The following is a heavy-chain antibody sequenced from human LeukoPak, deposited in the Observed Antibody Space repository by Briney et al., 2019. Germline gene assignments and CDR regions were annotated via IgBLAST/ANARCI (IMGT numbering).Heavy chain of an antibody. D-gene: IGHD3/OR15-3a*01. CDR3: ARWTYP. Sequence: GGSLRLSCAVSGFTVSDTFMSWVRQTPAKGLEWVSVIYSGGSTFYADSVKGRFTILRDNSKNTVYLQMNNVKVEDTAVYFCARWTYPWGPGTLVTVSS. J-gene: IGHJ5*02. CDR2: IYSGGST. CDR1: GFTVSDTF. V-gene: IGHV3-53*01.